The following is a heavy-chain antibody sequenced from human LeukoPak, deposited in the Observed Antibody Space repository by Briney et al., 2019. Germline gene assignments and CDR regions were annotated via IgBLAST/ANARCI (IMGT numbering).Heavy chain of an antibody. Sequence: GGSLRLSCAASGFTFSTYVMNWVRQAPGKGPEWVSTISGSGGSTYYADSVKGRFAISRDNSKNTLYLQMNSLRAEDTAVYYCAVNHVYGSGSHNWGQGTLVTVSS. V-gene: IGHV3-23*01. D-gene: IGHD3-10*01. J-gene: IGHJ4*02. CDR2: ISGSGGST. CDR3: AVNHVYGSGSHN. CDR1: GFTFSTYV.